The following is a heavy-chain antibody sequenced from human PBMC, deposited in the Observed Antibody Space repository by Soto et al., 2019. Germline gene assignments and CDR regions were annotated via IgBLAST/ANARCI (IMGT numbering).Heavy chain of an antibody. V-gene: IGHV3-23*01. CDR3: ASRYSSSSWYYFDY. D-gene: IGHD6-6*01. CDR1: GFTFSSYA. Sequence: GSLRLSCAASGFTFSSYAMRWFRRSAGKGLEWVSAISGSGGRTYYADSVKGRITISRDNSKNTLYLQMNSLRAEDTAVYYCASRYSSSSWYYFDYWGQGTLVTVSS. J-gene: IGHJ4*02. CDR2: ISGSGGRT.